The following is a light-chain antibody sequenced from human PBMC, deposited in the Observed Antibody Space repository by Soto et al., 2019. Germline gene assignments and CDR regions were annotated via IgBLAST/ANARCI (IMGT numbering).Light chain of an antibody. CDR1: SSDIGGYTY. CDR3: SSYTSSSSRV. CDR2: EVS. V-gene: IGLV2-14*01. J-gene: IGLJ1*01. Sequence: QSALTQPASVSGSLGQSITISCTGTSSDIGGYTYVSWYQHHPGKAPKLIIFEVSNRPSGVSYRFSASKSGNTASLIISGLQAEDEADYYCSSYTSSSSRVFGTGTKVTVL.